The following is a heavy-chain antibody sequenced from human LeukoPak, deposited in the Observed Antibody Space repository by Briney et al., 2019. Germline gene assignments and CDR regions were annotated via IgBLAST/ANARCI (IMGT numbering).Heavy chain of an antibody. V-gene: IGHV3-53*01. CDR3: ARGRLRLGSFSLNYLYGMDV. D-gene: IGHD1-26*01. J-gene: IGHJ6*02. CDR1: GFTVDSKY. Sequence: GGSLRLSCAASGFTVDSKYMSWVRQAPGKGLEWVSLIYTGGSTYYADSVKGRFTISRDNTKNSLSLQMSSLRAGDTALYHCARGRLRLGSFSLNYLYGMDVWGQGTTVTVSS. CDR2: IYTGGST.